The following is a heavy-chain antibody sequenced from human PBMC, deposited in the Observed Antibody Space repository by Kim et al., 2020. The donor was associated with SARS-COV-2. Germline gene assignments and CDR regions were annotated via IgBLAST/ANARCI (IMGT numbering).Heavy chain of an antibody. J-gene: IGHJ4*02. CDR2: INPNSGGT. CDR3: ARARPQLLWFGEDLGY. CDR1: GYTFTGYY. V-gene: IGHV1-2*02. D-gene: IGHD3-10*01. Sequence: VKVSCKASGYTFTGYYMHWVRQAPGQELEWMGCINPNSGGTNYAQKFQGRVTMTRDTSISTTYMKLSRLRSDDTAVYYCARARPQLLWFGEDLGYWGQG.